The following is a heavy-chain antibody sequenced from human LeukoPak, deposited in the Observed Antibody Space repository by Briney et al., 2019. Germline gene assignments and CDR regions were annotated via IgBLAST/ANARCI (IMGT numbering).Heavy chain of an antibody. CDR2: INHSGST. V-gene: IGHV4-39*07. D-gene: IGHD3-10*01. CDR1: GGSISSSSYY. CDR3: ARVAAYYYGSGRPDY. J-gene: IGHJ4*02. Sequence: SETLSLTCTVSGGSISSSSYYWSWIRQPPGKGLEWIGEINHSGSTNYNPSLKSRVTISVDTSKNQFSLKLSSVTAADTAVYYCARVAAYYYGSGRPDYWGQGTLVTVSS.